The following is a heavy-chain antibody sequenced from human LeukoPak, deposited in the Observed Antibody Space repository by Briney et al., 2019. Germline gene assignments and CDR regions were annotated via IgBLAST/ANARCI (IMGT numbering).Heavy chain of an antibody. D-gene: IGHD3/OR15-3a*01. CDR1: GFTFSSYS. CDR3: ARGTLLDY. J-gene: IGHJ4*02. Sequence: PGGSLRLSCAASGFTFSSYSMNWVRQAPGKGLEWVANIKPDGSQNYYVDSVKGRFTISRDNSKNSLSLQMNSLRVEDTAVYYCARGTLLDYWGQGILVTVSS. V-gene: IGHV3-7*04. CDR2: IKPDGSQN.